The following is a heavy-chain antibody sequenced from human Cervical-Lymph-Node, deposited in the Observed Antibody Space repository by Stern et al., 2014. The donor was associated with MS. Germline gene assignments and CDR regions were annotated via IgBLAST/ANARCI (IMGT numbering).Heavy chain of an antibody. J-gene: IGHJ6*02. Sequence: QLQLQESGPGLVKPSETLSLTCTVSGGSITSSSHYWGWIRQPPGKGLEWIGNIYYTGETYYNPSLKSRVTISIDTSRDPFSPKLSSVTAADTAVFYCARIAGGYLYYYGMDVWGQGTTVTVSS. CDR2: IYYTGET. CDR3: ARIAGGYLYYYGMDV. V-gene: IGHV4-39*01. D-gene: IGHD3-16*01. CDR1: GGSITSSSHY.